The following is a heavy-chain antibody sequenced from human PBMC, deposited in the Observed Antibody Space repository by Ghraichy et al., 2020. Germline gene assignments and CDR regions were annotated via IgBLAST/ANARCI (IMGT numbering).Heavy chain of an antibody. Sequence: SQTLSLTCTVSGGSISSYYWRWIRQPPGKGLEWIGYIYYSGSTNYNPSLKSRVTISVDTSKNQFSLKLSSVTAADTAVYYCAREPPITMVRGVIVPWYFDLWGRGTLVTVSS. CDR3: AREPPITMVRGVIVPWYFDL. CDR1: GGSISSYY. D-gene: IGHD3-10*01. J-gene: IGHJ2*01. CDR2: IYYSGST. V-gene: IGHV4-59*01.